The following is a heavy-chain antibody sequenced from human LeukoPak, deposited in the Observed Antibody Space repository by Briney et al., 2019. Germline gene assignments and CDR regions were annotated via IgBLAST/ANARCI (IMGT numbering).Heavy chain of an antibody. J-gene: IGHJ4*02. CDR3: ARAGYDFWSGYPRYYFDY. Sequence: SQTLSLTCTVSGGSISSGDYYWSWIRQPPGKGLEWIGYIYYSGNTYYNPSLKSQVTISVDTSKNQCSLKLSSVNAADTAVYYCARAGYDFWSGYPRYYFDYWGQGTLVTVSS. CDR1: GGSISSGDYY. V-gene: IGHV4-30-4*08. D-gene: IGHD3-3*01. CDR2: IYYSGNT.